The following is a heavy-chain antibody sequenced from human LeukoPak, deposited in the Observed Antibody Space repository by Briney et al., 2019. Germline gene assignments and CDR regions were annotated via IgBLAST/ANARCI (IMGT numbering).Heavy chain of an antibody. CDR1: GGSISSSSYY. D-gene: IGHD3-22*01. J-gene: IGHJ4*02. Sequence: PSETLSLTCTVSGGSISSSSYYWGWIRQPPGKGLEWIGSIYYTGSTYYNPYNPSLKSRVTISVDTSKNQFSLKVSSVTAADTAVYFCARHHYYGSSSYYYLIDFWGQGTLVTVSS. CDR2: IYYTGST. CDR3: ARHHYYGSSSYYYLIDF. V-gene: IGHV4-39*01.